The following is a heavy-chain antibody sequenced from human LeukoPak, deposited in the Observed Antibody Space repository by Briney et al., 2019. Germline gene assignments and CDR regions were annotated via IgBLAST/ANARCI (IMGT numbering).Heavy chain of an antibody. D-gene: IGHD2-2*01. CDR2: MNPNSGNT. V-gene: IGHV1-8*03. J-gene: IGHJ6*03. CDR3: ARGFEVVPAAPLTYYYYMDV. Sequence: ASVKVSCKASGYTFTSYDINWVRQATGQGLEWMGWMNPNSGNTGYAQKSQGRVTITRNTSISTAYMELSSLRSEDTAVYYCARGFEVVPAAPLTYYYYMDVWGKGTTVTVSS. CDR1: GYTFTSYD.